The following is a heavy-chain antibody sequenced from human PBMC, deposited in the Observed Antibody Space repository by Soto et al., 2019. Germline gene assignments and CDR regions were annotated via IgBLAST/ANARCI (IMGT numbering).Heavy chain of an antibody. V-gene: IGHV4-31*03. CDR1: GGSISSGVYY. J-gene: IGHJ1*01. CDR2: IYYSGST. Sequence: SETLSLTCTVSGGSISSGVYYWSWIRQHPGKGLEWIGYIYYSGSTYYNPSLKSRVTISVDTSKNQFSLKLSSVTAADTAVYYCARGLQRPYFQQWGQGTMVTV. CDR3: ARGLQRPYFQQ.